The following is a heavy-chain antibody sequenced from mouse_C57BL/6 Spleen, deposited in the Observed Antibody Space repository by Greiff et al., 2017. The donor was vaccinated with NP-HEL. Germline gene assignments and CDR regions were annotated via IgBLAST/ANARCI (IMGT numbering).Heavy chain of an antibody. Sequence: VQLQESGPGLVQPSQSLSITCTVSGFSLTSYGVHWVRQSPGKGLEWLGVICSGGSTDYNAAFISRLSISKDNSKSQVFFKMNSLQADDTAIYYCARKGGYYGSSSDAMDYWGQGTSVTVSS. V-gene: IGHV2-2*01. CDR3: ARKGGYYGSSSDAMDY. CDR1: GFSLTSYG. D-gene: IGHD1-1*01. CDR2: ICSGGST. J-gene: IGHJ4*01.